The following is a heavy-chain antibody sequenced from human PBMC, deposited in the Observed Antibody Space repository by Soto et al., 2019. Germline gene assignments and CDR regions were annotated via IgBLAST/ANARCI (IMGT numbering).Heavy chain of an antibody. D-gene: IGHD1-1*01. J-gene: IGHJ4*02. V-gene: IGHV2-5*02. Sequence: QITLKESGPPRVKPTQTLTLTCIFSGFSLRTSGVGVGWIRQPPGKALQWLAFIYWDDDNRVNASLKSRLSVTKDTSKIQVNLTMNNMDPEDTAIYYCAHRESLQGNWDGGSFDSSGQGILVTVSS. CDR2: IYWDDDN. CDR3: AHRESLQGNWDGGSFDS. CDR1: GFSLRTSGVG.